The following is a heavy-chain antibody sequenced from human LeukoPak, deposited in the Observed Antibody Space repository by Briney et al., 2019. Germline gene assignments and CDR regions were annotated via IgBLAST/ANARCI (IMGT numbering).Heavy chain of an antibody. D-gene: IGHD3-16*01. CDR2: INPNSGGT. J-gene: IGHJ4*02. Sequence: ASVKVSYKASGNSFIGYYMHWVRQAPGQGLEWMGWINPNSGGTNYAQKFQGRVTMTRDTSISTAYMELSRLRSDDTAVYYCARSYDLPDYWGQGTLVTVSS. V-gene: IGHV1-2*02. CDR1: GNSFIGYY. CDR3: ARSYDLPDY.